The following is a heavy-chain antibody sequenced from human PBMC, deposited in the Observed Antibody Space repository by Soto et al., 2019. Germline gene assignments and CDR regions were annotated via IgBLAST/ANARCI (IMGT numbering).Heavy chain of an antibody. J-gene: IGHJ5*01. D-gene: IGHD1-1*01. V-gene: IGHV4-4*02. CDR3: ARVRQGCSANNCDFDP. Sequence: QVHLQESGPGLVAPSGTLSLTCTLSGGSVRAPDWWNWVRQSPDKGLEWIAEVHISGHSNYNPSLRSRVSVSIDSAKNQFYLNLKSVTAADTAIYYCARVRQGCSANNCDFDPWGQCTQVTISS. CDR1: GGSVRAPDW. CDR2: VHISGHS.